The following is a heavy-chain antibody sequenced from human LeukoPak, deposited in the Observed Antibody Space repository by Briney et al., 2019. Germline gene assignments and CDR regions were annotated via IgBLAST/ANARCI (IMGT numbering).Heavy chain of an antibody. J-gene: IGHJ5*02. V-gene: IGHV4-34*01. CDR2: INHSGST. Sequence: SETLSLTCAVYGGSFSGYYWSWIRQPPGKGLEWIREINHSGSTNYNPSLKSRVTISVDTSKNQFSLKLSSVTAADTAVYYCARGRYFSWFDPWGQGTLVTVSS. CDR3: ARGRYFSWFDP. CDR1: GGSFSGYY. D-gene: IGHD3-9*01.